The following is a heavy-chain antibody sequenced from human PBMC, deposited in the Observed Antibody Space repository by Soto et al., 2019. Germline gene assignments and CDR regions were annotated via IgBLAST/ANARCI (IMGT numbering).Heavy chain of an antibody. J-gene: IGHJ4*02. Sequence: QVQLVQSGAEVKKPGASVKVSCKASGYTFTSYGISWVRQAPGQGLEWMGWISAYNGNTNYAQKLQGRVTMTTDTSTSTAYMELRSLRSDDTAVYYCARVDCRDCSGGSGKFDYWGQGTLVTVSS. V-gene: IGHV1-18*01. CDR1: GYTFTSYG. CDR2: ISAYNGNT. CDR3: ARVDCRDCSGGSGKFDY. D-gene: IGHD2-15*01.